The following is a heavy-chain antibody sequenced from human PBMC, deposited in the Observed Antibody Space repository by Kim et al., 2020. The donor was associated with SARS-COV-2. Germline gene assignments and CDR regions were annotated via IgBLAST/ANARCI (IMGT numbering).Heavy chain of an antibody. Sequence: ASVKVSCKASGYIFTNYAIHWVRQAPGQRLEWLGWIIADSGSTRYSQKFQGRVAFTRDTSASTAYMDLTSLRPEDTALYYCARDSIAAPGLWLDFWGQGTLVTVSS. J-gene: IGHJ4*02. CDR2: IIADSGST. CDR3: ARDSIAAPGLWLDF. D-gene: IGHD6-13*01. V-gene: IGHV1-3*01. CDR1: GYIFTNYA.